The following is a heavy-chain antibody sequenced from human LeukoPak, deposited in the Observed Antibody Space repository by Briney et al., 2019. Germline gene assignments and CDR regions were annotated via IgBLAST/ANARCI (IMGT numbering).Heavy chain of an antibody. CDR3: VRDLGSSTYYFDY. Sequence: GGSLRLSCAASGFTFSSYAMSWVRQAPGKGLEWVAVIWYDGSKKYYEDSVKGRFTISRDDSENTLYLYMNSLRAEDTAVYYCVRDLGSSTYYFDYWGQGSLVTVSS. V-gene: IGHV3-33*08. CDR2: IWYDGSKK. D-gene: IGHD6-6*01. J-gene: IGHJ4*02. CDR1: GFTFSSYA.